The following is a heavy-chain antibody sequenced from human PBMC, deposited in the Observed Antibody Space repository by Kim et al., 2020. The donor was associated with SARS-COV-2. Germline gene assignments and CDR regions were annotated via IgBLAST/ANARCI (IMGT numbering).Heavy chain of an antibody. D-gene: IGHD6-13*01. CDR3: ARAHRLYSSRGDDAFDI. Sequence: ASVKVSCKASGYTFTSYGISWVRQAPGQGLEWMGWISAYNGNTNYAQKLQGRVTMTTDTSTSTAYMELRSLRSDDTAVYYCARAHRLYSSRGDDAFDIWGQGTMVTVSS. CDR1: GYTFTSYG. V-gene: IGHV1-18*01. CDR2: ISAYNGNT. J-gene: IGHJ3*02.